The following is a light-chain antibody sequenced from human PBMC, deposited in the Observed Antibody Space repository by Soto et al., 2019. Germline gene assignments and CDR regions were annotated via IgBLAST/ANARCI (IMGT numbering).Light chain of an antibody. CDR3: QQRST. CDR1: QSVSTN. CDR2: DAS. J-gene: IGKJ1*01. V-gene: IGKV3-11*01. Sequence: EIVMTQSPATLSVSPGERASLSCRASQSVSTNLAWYQQKPAQAPRLLIYDASNRATGIPARFSGSGSGTDFTLTISSLEPEDFAVYYCQQRSTFGQGTKVDIK.